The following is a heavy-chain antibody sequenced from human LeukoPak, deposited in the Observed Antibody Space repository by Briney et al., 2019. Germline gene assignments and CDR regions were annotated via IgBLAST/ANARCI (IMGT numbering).Heavy chain of an antibody. J-gene: IGHJ4*02. CDR1: GYTFTDYA. CDR3: VRDGGYQLLVI. CDR2: INGGNGKT. Sequence: ASVKVSCKASGYTFTDYAVHWVRQAPGQSLEWMGYINGGNGKTEYSQKFQGRLTITRDISATTAYMELSSLRSEDTAVYYCVRDGGYQLLVIWGRGTLNTVAS. D-gene: IGHD2-2*01. V-gene: IGHV1-3*01.